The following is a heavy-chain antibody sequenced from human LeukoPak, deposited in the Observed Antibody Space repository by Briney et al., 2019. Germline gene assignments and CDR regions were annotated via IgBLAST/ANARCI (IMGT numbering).Heavy chain of an antibody. D-gene: IGHD2/OR15-2a*01. CDR1: GYTFTDYY. V-gene: IGHV1-46*01. J-gene: IGHJ1*01. Sequence: SVEVSCKASGYTFTDYYIHWVRQAPGQGLEWLGMISPTSDTTSYLQKFQGRVTMTRDTSTSTVHMELSSLRPEDTAVYYCARVSGNFNEYFQFWGQGTLVTVSS. CDR2: ISPTSDTT. CDR3: ARVSGNFNEYFQF.